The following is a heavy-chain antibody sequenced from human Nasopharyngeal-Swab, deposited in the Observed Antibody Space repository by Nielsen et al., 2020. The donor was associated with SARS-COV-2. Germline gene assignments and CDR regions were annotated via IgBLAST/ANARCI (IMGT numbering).Heavy chain of an antibody. CDR3: ARDQVPAAINDAFDI. CDR1: GGTFNSYG. V-gene: IGHV1-69*13. Sequence: SVKVSCKASGGTFNSYGISWVRQAPGQGLEWMGGIIPFFRTANYAQKFQGRVTFTADDSTSTAYMDLSSLRFQDTAVYYCARDQVPAAINDAFDIWGQGTMVTVSS. CDR2: IIPFFRTA. D-gene: IGHD2-2*01. J-gene: IGHJ3*02.